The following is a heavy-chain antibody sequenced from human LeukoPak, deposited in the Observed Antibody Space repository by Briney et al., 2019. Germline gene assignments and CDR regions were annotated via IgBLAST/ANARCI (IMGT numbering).Heavy chain of an antibody. Sequence: GGSLRLSCAASGFAFNIYDMHWVRQATGKGLEWVAHIGTGSDTHFSGSVEGRFTISRENAKNSLYLQMNSLRAGDTAVYYCARDRRADYGVNDDAFDIWGQGTVVTVSP. V-gene: IGHV3-13*01. D-gene: IGHD4-17*01. CDR2: IGTGSDT. CDR3: ARDRRADYGVNDDAFDI. CDR1: GFAFNIYD. J-gene: IGHJ3*02.